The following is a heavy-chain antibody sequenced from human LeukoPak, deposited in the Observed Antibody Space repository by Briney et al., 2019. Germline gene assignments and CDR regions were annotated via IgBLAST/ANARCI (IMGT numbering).Heavy chain of an antibody. D-gene: IGHD3-22*01. CDR1: GDSISSNNW. CDR3: AKTRDIQYDTSGYPFDY. Sequence: SETLSLTCAVSGDSISSNNWWSWGRQPPGKGLEWIGEIFHTGSTNYNPSLKSRVTMSVDKSKNQFSLKLTSVTAADTAVYHCAKTRDIQYDTSGYPFDYWGQGTLVAVSS. CDR2: IFHTGST. V-gene: IGHV4-4*02. J-gene: IGHJ4*02.